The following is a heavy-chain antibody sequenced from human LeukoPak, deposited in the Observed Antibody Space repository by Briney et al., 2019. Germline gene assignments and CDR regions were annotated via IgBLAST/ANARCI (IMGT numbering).Heavy chain of an antibody. Sequence: ASVKVTCKASGYTFTSFQINWIRQAPGQGHEWLGWMSADSDDTDYAQKFQGRVTMTRDTSINTAYMELNNLRSEDTAVYYCARGITEGVDYWGQGTLVTVFS. CDR3: ARGITEGVDY. J-gene: IGHJ4*01. CDR2: MSADSDDT. D-gene: IGHD1-14*01. CDR1: GYTFTSFQ. V-gene: IGHV1-8*01.